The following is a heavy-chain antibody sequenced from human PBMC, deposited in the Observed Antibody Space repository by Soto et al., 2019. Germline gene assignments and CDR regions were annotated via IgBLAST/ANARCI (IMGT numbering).Heavy chain of an antibody. J-gene: IGHJ4*02. CDR3: ARVGSSGWSPDY. V-gene: IGHV4-59*11. D-gene: IGHD6-19*01. Sequence: SETLSLTCAVSGGSITGHYWIWIRQPPGKGLEWIGYIFYSGSTNYNPSLKGRVTISVDTSKNHFSLKLSSVTAADTALYYCARVGSSGWSPDYWGQGTLVTVSS. CDR1: GGSITGHY. CDR2: IFYSGST.